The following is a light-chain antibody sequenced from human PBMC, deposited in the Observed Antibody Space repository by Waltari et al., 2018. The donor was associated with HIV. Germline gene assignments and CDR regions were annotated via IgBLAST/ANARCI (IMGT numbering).Light chain of an antibody. V-gene: IGLV2-14*01. CDR3: TSYLSSATPE. CDR1: ASGTYTD. J-gene: IGLJ3*02. CDR2: EVS. Sequence: QSALAQPASVSGSPGQTITISCTGVASGTYTDVSWYQHRPGQAPKVIIYEVSNRPLGVSPRFSGSKSANTASLTISGLKFEDEADYFCTSYLSSATPEFGGGTRLTVL.